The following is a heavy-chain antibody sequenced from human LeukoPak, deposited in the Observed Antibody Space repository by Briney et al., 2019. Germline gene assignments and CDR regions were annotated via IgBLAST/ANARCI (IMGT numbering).Heavy chain of an antibody. CDR3: ARADFWSGYRFDY. CDR2: IYYSGST. V-gene: IGHV4-59*12. CDR1: GGSISSYY. Sequence: PSETLSLTCTVSGGSISSYYWSWIRQPPGKGLEWIGYIYYSGSTNYNPSLKSRVTISVDTSKNQFSLKLSSVTAADTAVYYCARADFWSGYRFDYWGQGTLVTVSS. D-gene: IGHD3-3*01. J-gene: IGHJ4*02.